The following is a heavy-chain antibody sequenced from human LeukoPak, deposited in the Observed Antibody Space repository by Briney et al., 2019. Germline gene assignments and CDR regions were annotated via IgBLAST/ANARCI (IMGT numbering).Heavy chain of an antibody. V-gene: IGHV1-2*02. CDR2: TNPTSTGT. D-gene: IGHD2-2*01. CDR3: ARDHGTVPAANSPDY. Sequence: ASVKVSCKASGYSFTNHYIHWLRQAPGQGLEWMGWTNPTSTGTNYAQKFQGRITVTSDTSISTAYMELSRLTSDDTAVYFCARDHGTVPAANSPDYWGQGTLVTVSS. J-gene: IGHJ4*02. CDR1: GYSFTNHY.